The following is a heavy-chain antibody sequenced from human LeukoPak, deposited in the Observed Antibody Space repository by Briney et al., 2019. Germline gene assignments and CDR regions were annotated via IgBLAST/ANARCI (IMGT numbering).Heavy chain of an antibody. Sequence: GASVKVSCKASGYTFTGYYMHWVRQAPGQGLGWMGWINPNSGGTNYAQKFQGRVTMTRDTSISTAYMELSRLRSDDTAVYYCARDGLIFAVTPPWFDPWGQGTLVTVSS. J-gene: IGHJ5*02. CDR1: GYTFTGYY. V-gene: IGHV1-2*02. CDR3: ARDGLIFAVTPPWFDP. CDR2: INPNSGGT. D-gene: IGHD3-3*01.